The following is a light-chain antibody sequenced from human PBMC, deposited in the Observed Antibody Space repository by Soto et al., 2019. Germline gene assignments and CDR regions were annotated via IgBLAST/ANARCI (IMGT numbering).Light chain of an antibody. J-gene: IGKJ4*01. V-gene: IGKV1-9*01. CDR2: AAS. CDR1: QGISSY. CDR3: QQLNTYPFT. Sequence: DIQLTQSPSFLSASVGDRVTITCRASQGISSYLAWYQQKPGKAPKLLIYAASTLQSGVPSRFSGSESGTEFTRTISSLQPEDFATSYCQQLNTYPFTFGGGTKVEIK.